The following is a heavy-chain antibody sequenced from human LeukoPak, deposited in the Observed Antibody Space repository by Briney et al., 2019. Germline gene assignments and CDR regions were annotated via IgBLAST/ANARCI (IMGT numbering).Heavy chain of an antibody. D-gene: IGHD3-3*01. J-gene: IGHJ4*02. Sequence: PGVSLRLSCAASGFTFSSYWMSWVRQAPGKGLEWVANIKQDGSEKYYVDSVKGRFTISRDNAKNSLYLQMNSLRAEDTAVYYCARAMADFWSGYAFDYWGQGTLVTVSS. CDR3: ARAMADFWSGYAFDY. V-gene: IGHV3-7*01. CDR1: GFTFSSYW. CDR2: IKQDGSEK.